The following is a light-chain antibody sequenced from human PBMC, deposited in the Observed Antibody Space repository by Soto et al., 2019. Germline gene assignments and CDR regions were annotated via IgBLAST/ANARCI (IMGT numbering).Light chain of an antibody. J-gene: IGKJ2*01. CDR1: QSVSSNY. CDR2: GIS. Sequence: EIVLTQSPGTLSLSPGERAILFCRASQSVSSNYFAWYQQEPGQPPRLLIFGISNRATGIPDRFSGSGSGTDFSLTISRLKPEDFAVYYCQQYGRSPHTFGQGTKLEI. V-gene: IGKV3-20*01. CDR3: QQYGRSPHT.